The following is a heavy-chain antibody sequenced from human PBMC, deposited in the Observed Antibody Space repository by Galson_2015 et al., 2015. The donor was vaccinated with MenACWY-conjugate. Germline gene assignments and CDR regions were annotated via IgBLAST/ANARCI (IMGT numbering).Heavy chain of an antibody. V-gene: IGHV3-23*01. J-gene: IGHJ5*02. Sequence: SLRLPCGASGLTFSSYAMSWARHAPGKGLEWVSGISGSGGSTYYADSVKGRFTISRDNSKNTLYLQMNSLRAEDTAVYYCAKLTSGSYYVSWFDPWGQGTLVTVSS. CDR3: AKLTSGSYYVSWFDP. D-gene: IGHD1-26*01. CDR1: GLTFSSYA. CDR2: ISGSGGST.